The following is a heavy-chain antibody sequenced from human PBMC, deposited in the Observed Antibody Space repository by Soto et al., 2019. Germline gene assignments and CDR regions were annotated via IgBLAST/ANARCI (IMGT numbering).Heavy chain of an antibody. CDR2: ISYIGTT. J-gene: IGHJ4*02. CDR3: VRGGGGYGNGTIDY. V-gene: IGHV4-59*01. D-gene: IGHD5-18*01. CDR1: GGSISNYY. Sequence: SETLSLTCTVSGGSISNYYWSWVRQSPGKGLEWIGYISYIGTTNYNPSLKSRVTISLDTSKNQFSLKLRSVTAADTAVYYCVRGGGGYGNGTIDYWGQGTLVTVPQ.